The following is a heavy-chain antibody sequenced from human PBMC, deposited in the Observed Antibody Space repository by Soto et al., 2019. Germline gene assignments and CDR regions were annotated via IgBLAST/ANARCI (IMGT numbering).Heavy chain of an antibody. V-gene: IGHV3-21*04. CDR1: GFSFSSYS. CDR2: ISSSSSYI. D-gene: IGHD6-19*01. Sequence: XVFLRLSCAASGFSFSSYSMNWVRQAPGKGLEWVSSISSSSSYIYYADSVKGRFTISRDNSENTLYLQMISLRAEDMAIYYCAKGPHSSGWHYFDYWAQGTLVTVSS. CDR3: AKGPHSSGWHYFDY. J-gene: IGHJ4*02.